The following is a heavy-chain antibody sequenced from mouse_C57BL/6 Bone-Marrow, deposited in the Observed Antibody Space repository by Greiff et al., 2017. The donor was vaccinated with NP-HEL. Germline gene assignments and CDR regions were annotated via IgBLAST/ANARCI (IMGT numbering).Heavy chain of an antibody. J-gene: IGHJ3*01. CDR1: GYTFTSYW. Sequence: QVQLQQPGAELVKPGASVKMSCKASGYTFTSYWITWVKQRPGQGLEWIGDIYPGSGSTNYNEKFKSKATLTVDTSSSTAYMQRSSLTSEDAAVYYCAREGGYYYGAWFAYWGQGTLVTVSA. D-gene: IGHD1-1*01. CDR2: IYPGSGST. V-gene: IGHV1-55*01. CDR3: AREGGYYYGAWFAY.